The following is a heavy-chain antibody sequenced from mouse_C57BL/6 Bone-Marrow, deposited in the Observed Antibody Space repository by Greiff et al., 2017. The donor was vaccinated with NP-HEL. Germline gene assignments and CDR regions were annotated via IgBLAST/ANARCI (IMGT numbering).Heavy chain of an antibody. CDR3: ARGYGSTAWFAY. Sequence: EVKLVEPGGGLVKPGGSLKLSCAASGFTFSSYAMSWVSQTPVKRLEWVAIISDGGSYTYYPDNVKGRFTISRDNAKNNLYLQMSHLKSEDTAMYYVARGYGSTAWFAYWGQGTLVTVSA. J-gene: IGHJ3*01. CDR1: GFTFSSYA. V-gene: IGHV5-4*03. D-gene: IGHD1-1*01. CDR2: ISDGGSYT.